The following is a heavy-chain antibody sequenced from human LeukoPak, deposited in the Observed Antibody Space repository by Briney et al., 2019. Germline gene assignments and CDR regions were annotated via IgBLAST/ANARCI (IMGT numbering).Heavy chain of an antibody. V-gene: IGHV3-9*01. CDR2: ISWNSGSI. CDR1: GFTFDDYA. Sequence: GGSLRLSCAASGFTFDDYAMHWVRQAPGKGLEWVSGISWNSGSIGYADSVKGRFTISRDNAKNSLYLQMNSLRAEDTALYYCAKGYDSSGYYPTPLDYWRQGTLVTVSS. CDR3: AKGYDSSGYYPTPLDY. J-gene: IGHJ4*02. D-gene: IGHD3-22*01.